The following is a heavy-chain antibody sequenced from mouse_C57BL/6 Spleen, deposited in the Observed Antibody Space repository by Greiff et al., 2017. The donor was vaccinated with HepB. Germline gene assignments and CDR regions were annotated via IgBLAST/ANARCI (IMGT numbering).Heavy chain of an antibody. CDR3: ARWAYYSNLYFDY. CDR2: INPSNGGT. Sequence: QVHVKQPGTELVKPGASVKLSCKASGYTFTSYWMHWVKQRPGQGLEWIGNINPSNGGTNYNEKFKSKATLTVDKSSSTAYMQLSSLTSEDSAVYYCARWAYYSNLYFDYWGQGTTLTVSS. D-gene: IGHD2-5*01. J-gene: IGHJ2*01. CDR1: GYTFTSYW. V-gene: IGHV1-53*01.